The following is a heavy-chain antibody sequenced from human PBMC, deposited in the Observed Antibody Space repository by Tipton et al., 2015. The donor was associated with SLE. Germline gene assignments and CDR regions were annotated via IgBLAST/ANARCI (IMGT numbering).Heavy chain of an antibody. D-gene: IGHD3-16*01. CDR2: ISYDGSNK. J-gene: IGHJ3*02. CDR3: LIDAFDI. V-gene: IGHV3-30*04. Sequence: SLRLSCAASGFTFSSYAMHWVRQAPGKGLEWVAVISYDGSNKYSADSVKGRFTISRDNSKNTLYLQMNSLRAEDTAVYFVLIDAFDIWGQGTMVTVSS. CDR1: GFTFSSYA.